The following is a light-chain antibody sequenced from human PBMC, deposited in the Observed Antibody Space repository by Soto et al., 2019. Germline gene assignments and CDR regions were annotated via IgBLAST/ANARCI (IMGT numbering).Light chain of an antibody. CDR3: EQRSYWSLP. J-gene: IGKJ1*01. Sequence: EIVLTQSPATLSLSPGERATLSCRASQCVSSDLAWYQQKPGQVPRLLIYDASNRSTGLPARFSGSGSGTDFNLTISSLEADDFPCYWCEQRSYWSLPFGEGTKVEIK. V-gene: IGKV3-11*01. CDR2: DAS. CDR1: QCVSSD.